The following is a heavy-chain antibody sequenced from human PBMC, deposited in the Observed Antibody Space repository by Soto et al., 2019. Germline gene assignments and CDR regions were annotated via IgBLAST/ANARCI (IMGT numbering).Heavy chain of an antibody. CDR2: IYYTGTT. V-gene: IGHV4-39*02. Sequence: SETLSLTCTVSGGSISSSTYHWALIRQPPGKGLEWIASIYYTGTTYYSPSLKSRVTISVDTSKNHFSLKLSSVTAADTAVYYCSRERESASEHWGQGTLVTVSS. CDR3: SRERESASEH. J-gene: IGHJ4*02. CDR1: GGSISSSTYH.